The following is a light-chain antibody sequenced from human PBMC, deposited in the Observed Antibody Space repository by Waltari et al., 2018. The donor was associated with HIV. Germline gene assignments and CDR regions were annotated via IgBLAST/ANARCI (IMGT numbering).Light chain of an antibody. Sequence: QSVLTQPPSVSGAPGQRVTIPCTGTSSHIGAGSDLHWYQQFPGSAPKLLINGNVNRPSGVPDRFSDSKSGTSASLAITGLQAEDEADYYCQSYDSSLSGSVFGGGTKLTVL. V-gene: IGLV1-40*01. CDR2: GNV. CDR1: SSHIGAGSD. CDR3: QSYDSSLSGSV. J-gene: IGLJ3*02.